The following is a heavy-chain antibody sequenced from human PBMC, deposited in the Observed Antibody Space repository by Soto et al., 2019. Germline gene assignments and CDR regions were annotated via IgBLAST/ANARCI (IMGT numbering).Heavy chain of an antibody. Sequence: QVQLVQSGAEVKKPGASVKVSCKASGYTFTSYGISWVRQAPGQGLEWMGWISAYNGNTNYAQKLQGRVTMTTATSTSSSYMELSILRSDDTAVYFCSSECSRYFDYPPYYYYCMDVWCQGTTVTVSS. J-gene: IGHJ6*02. V-gene: IGHV1-18*01. CDR2: ISAYNGNT. D-gene: IGHD3-9*01. CDR3: SSECSRYFDYPPYYYYCMDV. CDR1: GYTFTSYG.